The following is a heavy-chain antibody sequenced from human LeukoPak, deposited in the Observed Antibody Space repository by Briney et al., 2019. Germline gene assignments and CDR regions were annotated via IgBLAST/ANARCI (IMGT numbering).Heavy chain of an antibody. V-gene: IGHV3-23*01. CDR3: AKVTRY. D-gene: IGHD3-3*01. J-gene: IGHJ4*02. Sequence: GSLRLSCAASGFTFSDYAMTWVRQAPGKGLQWVSLISDSGGSTYYADSVKGRFTVSRDNSKNTLYLQMNSLRAEDTAVYYCAKVTRYWGQGTLVTVSS. CDR2: ISDSGGST. CDR1: GFTFSDYA.